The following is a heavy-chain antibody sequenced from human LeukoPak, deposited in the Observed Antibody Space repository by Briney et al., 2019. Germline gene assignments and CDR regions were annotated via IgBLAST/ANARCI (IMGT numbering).Heavy chain of an antibody. J-gene: IGHJ6*02. D-gene: IGHD3-10*01. Sequence: GASVKVSCKAPGYTFTSYGISWVRQAPGQGLEWMGWMNPNSGNTGYAQKFQGRVTMTRNTSISTAYMELSSLRSEDTAVYYCARVVHSYYYGMDVWGQGTTVTVSS. V-gene: IGHV1-8*02. CDR3: ARVVHSYYYGMDV. CDR1: GYTFTSYG. CDR2: MNPNSGNT.